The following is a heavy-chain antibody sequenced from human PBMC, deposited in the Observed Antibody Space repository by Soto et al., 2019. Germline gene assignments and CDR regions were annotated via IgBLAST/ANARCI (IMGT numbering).Heavy chain of an antibody. CDR2: IWYDGRDS. D-gene: IGHD2-21*02. V-gene: IGHV3-30*02. J-gene: IGHJ3*01. CDR3: AKWTGSDRAAFNL. CDR1: GFTFSRNG. Sequence: GGSLRLSCAASGFTFSRNGMHWVRQAPGKGPEWVAFIWYDGRDSNHPDSVRGRFTISSDNFKSTRYLKMTTLRVEDTGLYFCAKWTGSDRAAFNLWGQGTCVTVSS.